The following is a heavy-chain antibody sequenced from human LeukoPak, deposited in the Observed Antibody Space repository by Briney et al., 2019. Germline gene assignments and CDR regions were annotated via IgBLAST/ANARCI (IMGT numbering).Heavy chain of an antibody. CDR1: GGSISSYH. Sequence: SETLSLTCTVSGGSISSYHWSWIRQSPGKGLEWIGEINHGGSTTYNPSLQSRVTMSVDTSTNQISLKMTSVTAADTAIYYCARLTWQWLPFDDWGQGTQVTISS. CDR2: INHGGST. V-gene: IGHV4-34*01. D-gene: IGHD5-12*01. CDR3: ARLTWQWLPFDD. J-gene: IGHJ4*02.